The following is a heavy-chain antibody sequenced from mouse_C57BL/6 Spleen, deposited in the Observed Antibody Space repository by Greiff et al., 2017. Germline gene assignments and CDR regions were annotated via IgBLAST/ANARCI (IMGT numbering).Heavy chain of an antibody. CDR3: ARESTVVATPYFDV. D-gene: IGHD1-1*01. CDR1: GYTFPSSW. Sequence: VPLQQPGTSLVQPGASVKLSCKASGYTFPSSWMHWVKQRPGQGLEWIGNINPSNGGTNYNEKFKSKATLTVDKSSSTAYMQLSSLTSEDSAVYYCARESTVVATPYFDVWGTGTTVTVSS. V-gene: IGHV1-53*01. CDR2: INPSNGGT. J-gene: IGHJ1*03.